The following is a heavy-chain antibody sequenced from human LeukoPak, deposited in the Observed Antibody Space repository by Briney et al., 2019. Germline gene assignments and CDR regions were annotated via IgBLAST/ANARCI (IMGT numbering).Heavy chain of an antibody. D-gene: IGHD1-26*01. CDR2: IYYSGST. Sequence: SETLSLTCTVSGGSISSSSYYWGWIRQPPGKGLEWIGSIYYSGSTYYNPSLKSRVTISVDTSKNQFSLKLSSVTAADTAVYYCARHRIRIEGDNFDSWGQGTMVTVSS. V-gene: IGHV4-39*01. J-gene: IGHJ4*02. CDR3: ARHRIRIEGDNFDS. CDR1: GGSISSSSYY.